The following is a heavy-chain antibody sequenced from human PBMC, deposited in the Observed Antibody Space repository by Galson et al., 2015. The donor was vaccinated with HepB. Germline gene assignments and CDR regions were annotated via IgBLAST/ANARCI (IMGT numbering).Heavy chain of an antibody. Sequence: SLRLSCAASGFTFSSYGMHWVRQAPGKGLEWVAVISYDGSNKYYADSVKGRFTISRDNSKNTLYLQMNSLRAEDTAVYYCALGPRFSKYDPIDYWGQGTLVTVSS. CDR1: GFTFSSYG. CDR2: ISYDGSNK. J-gene: IGHJ4*02. D-gene: IGHD4-11*01. CDR3: ALGPRFSKYDPIDY. V-gene: IGHV3-30*03.